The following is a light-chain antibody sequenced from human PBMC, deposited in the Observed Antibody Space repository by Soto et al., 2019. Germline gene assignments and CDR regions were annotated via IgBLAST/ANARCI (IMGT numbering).Light chain of an antibody. CDR2: GAS. Sequence: EIVLTQSPGTLSLSPGERATLSCRASQSVSSSYLAWYQQKPGQAPRLLIYGASSRATGIPDRFSVSGSGTDFTLTISRLEPEDFAVYYCQQYDSSPLTFGGGTQVEIK. CDR3: QQYDSSPLT. CDR1: QSVSSSY. V-gene: IGKV3-20*01. J-gene: IGKJ4*01.